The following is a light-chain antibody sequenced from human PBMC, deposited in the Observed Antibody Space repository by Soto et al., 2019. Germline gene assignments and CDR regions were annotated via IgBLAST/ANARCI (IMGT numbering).Light chain of an antibody. V-gene: IGKV3-20*01. J-gene: IGKJ1*01. Sequence: EIVLTQSPGTLSLSPGERATISCRASRTVDSTYLAWYQQKAGQAPRLLIYAVSTRATGIPDRFSGSGSGTDFTLTISTLEPEDFAVYHCQQYVGSSRTFGQGTKVDIK. CDR3: QQYVGSSRT. CDR2: AVS. CDR1: RTVDSTY.